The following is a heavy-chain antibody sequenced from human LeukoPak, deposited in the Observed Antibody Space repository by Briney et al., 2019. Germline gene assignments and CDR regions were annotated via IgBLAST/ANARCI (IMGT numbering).Heavy chain of an antibody. J-gene: IGHJ4*02. V-gene: IGHV4-59*01. CDR2: TYYSGST. Sequence: SETLSLTCTVSGGSISSYYWSWIRQPPGKGLEWIGYTYYSGSTNYNPSLKSRVTISVDTSKNQFSLKLSSVTAADTAVYYCARVSLRQQLVLDDWGQGTLVTVSS. CDR3: ARVSLRQQLVLDD. CDR1: GGSISSYY. D-gene: IGHD6-13*01.